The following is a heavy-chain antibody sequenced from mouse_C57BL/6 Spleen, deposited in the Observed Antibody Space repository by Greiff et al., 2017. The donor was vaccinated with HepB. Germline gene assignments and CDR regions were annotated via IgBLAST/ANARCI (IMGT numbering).Heavy chain of an antibody. V-gene: IGHV5-12*01. CDR1: GFTFSDYY. CDR3: ARQELTGTYFDY. CDR2: ISNGGGST. D-gene: IGHD4-1*01. J-gene: IGHJ2*01. Sequence: EVQLVESGGGLVQPGGSLKLSCAASGFTFSDYYMYWVRQTPEKRLEWVAYISNGGGSTYYPDTVKGRFTISRDNAKNTLYLQMSRLKSEDTAMYYCARQELTGTYFDYWGQGTTLTVSS.